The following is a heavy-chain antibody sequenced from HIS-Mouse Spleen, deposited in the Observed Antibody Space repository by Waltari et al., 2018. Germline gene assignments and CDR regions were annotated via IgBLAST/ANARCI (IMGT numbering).Heavy chain of an antibody. D-gene: IGHD6-13*01. Sequence: QLQLQESGPGLVKPSETLSLPGTVSGGSISSSSYYWGWIRQPPGKGLEWIGSIYYSGSTYYNPSLKSRVTISVDTSKNQFSLKLSSVTAADTAVYYCAREIPYSSSWYDWYFDLWGRGTLVTVSS. V-gene: IGHV4-39*07. CDR2: IYYSGST. CDR1: GGSISSSSYY. CDR3: AREIPYSSSWYDWYFDL. J-gene: IGHJ2*01.